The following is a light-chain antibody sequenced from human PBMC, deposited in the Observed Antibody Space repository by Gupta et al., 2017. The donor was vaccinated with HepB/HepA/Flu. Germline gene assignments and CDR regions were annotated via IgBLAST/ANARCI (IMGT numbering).Light chain of an antibody. J-gene: IGKJ3*01. CDR3: KPENNEPPDMT. Sequence: ELVMTQSPTTPSVSTGERATLSCRARQSVSTNLAWYQPNPSQAPRLLIYGASTRAKGIKARISASGDGTACTLTIISRLSADFEVYCSKPENNEPPDMTSGPATKVHIK. V-gene: IGKV3-15*01. CDR2: GAS. CDR1: QSVSTN.